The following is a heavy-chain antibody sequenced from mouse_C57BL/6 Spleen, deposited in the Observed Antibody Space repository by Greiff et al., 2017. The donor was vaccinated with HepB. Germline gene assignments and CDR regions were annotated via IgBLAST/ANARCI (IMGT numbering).Heavy chain of an antibody. J-gene: IGHJ2*01. Sequence: VQLVESGAELVRPGTSVKVSSKASGSAFPNYLIAWVKQRHGQGLEWIGVINPGSGGTNYNRKCKGKATLTAAKSSSTAYMQLSSLTSEDSAVYFCARARYYGSGSDYWGQGTTLTVSS. CDR2: INPGSGGT. CDR1: GSAFPNYL. CDR3: ARARYYGSGSDY. D-gene: IGHD1-1*01. V-gene: IGHV1-54*01.